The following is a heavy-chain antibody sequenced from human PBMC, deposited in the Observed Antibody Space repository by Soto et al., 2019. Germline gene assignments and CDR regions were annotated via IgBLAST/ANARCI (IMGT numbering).Heavy chain of an antibody. D-gene: IGHD3-10*01. J-gene: IGHJ5*01. CDR2: VNPNTGNT. V-gene: IGHV1-8*01. CDR1: GYTFRSYD. Sequence: QVQLVQSGAEVKKPGASVKVSCTASGYTFRSYDIHWVRQATGQGLEWMGWVNPNTGNTGYAQRFQGRVTMTRDISKSTAYMELSRLTAEDTTISYCARAYGAGSFDFWCPGTLVSVSS. CDR3: ARAYGAGSFDF.